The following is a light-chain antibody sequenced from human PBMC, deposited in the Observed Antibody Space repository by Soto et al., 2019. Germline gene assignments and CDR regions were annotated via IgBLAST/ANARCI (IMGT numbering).Light chain of an antibody. CDR2: AAS. CDR1: QGVRSY. CDR3: QPLYNPVFS. V-gene: IGKV1-9*01. Sequence: DIPLTQSPSFLSASVGDRVTITCRASQGVRSYLAWYQQKPGKAPKLLIYAASTLQSGVPSSFSGGETGTKSTLTITSLQPKDFAPYYYQPLYNPVFSFGLGTKGDLK. J-gene: IGKJ3*01.